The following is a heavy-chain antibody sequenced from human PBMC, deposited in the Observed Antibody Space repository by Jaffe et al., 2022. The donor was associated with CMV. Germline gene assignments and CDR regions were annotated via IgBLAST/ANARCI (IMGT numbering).Heavy chain of an antibody. Sequence: QVQLQESGPGLVKPSQTLSLTCTVSGGSISGGGDYWSWIRQHPVKGLEWIGCIYHTGSTYYKPSLKSRVTISVDASKNQLSLILSSVTAADTAMYYCASSDYYGSSNWGQGTLVTVSS. V-gene: IGHV4-31*03. D-gene: IGHD3-10*01. CDR3: ASSDYYGSSN. CDR1: GGSISGGGDY. CDR2: IYHTGST. J-gene: IGHJ4*02.